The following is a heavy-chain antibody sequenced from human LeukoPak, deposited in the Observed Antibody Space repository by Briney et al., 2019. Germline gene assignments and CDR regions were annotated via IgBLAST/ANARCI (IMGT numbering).Heavy chain of an antibody. CDR1: GYTFTGYY. D-gene: IGHD3-3*01. V-gene: IGHV1-2*02. Sequence: ASVKVSCKASGYTFTGYYMHWVRQAPGQGLEWMGWINPNSGGTNYAQKFQGRVTMTRDTSISTAYMELSRLRSDDTAVYYCARVLFLEWLFFDYWGQGTLVTVSS. CDR3: ARVLFLEWLFFDY. CDR2: INPNSGGT. J-gene: IGHJ4*02.